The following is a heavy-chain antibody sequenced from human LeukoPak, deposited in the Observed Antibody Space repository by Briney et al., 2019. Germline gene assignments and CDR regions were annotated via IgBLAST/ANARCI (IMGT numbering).Heavy chain of an antibody. Sequence: SETLSLTCTVSGGSISSSIYYWGWIRQPPGRGLEWIGSLYYSGSTYYNPSLKSRVTISVDTSKNQFSLKLSSVTAADTAVYYCARRVGNDWPDYWGQGTLVTASS. CDR3: ARRVGNDWPDY. D-gene: IGHD3-9*01. V-gene: IGHV4-39*01. CDR2: LYYSGST. J-gene: IGHJ4*02. CDR1: GGSISSSIYY.